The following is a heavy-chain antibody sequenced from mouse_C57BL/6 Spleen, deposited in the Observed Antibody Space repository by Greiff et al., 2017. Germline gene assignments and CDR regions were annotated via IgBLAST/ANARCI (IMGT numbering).Heavy chain of an antibody. V-gene: IGHV14-4*01. CDR2: IDPENGDT. J-gene: IGHJ2*01. Sequence: EVQLQQSGAELVRPGASVKLSCTASGFNIKDDYMHWVKQRPEQGLEWIGWIDPENGDTEYASKFQGKATITADTSSNTAYLQLSSLTSEDTAVYYCTTGITKGYWGQGTTLTVSS. CDR3: TTGITKGY. D-gene: IGHD1-1*01. CDR1: GFNIKDDY.